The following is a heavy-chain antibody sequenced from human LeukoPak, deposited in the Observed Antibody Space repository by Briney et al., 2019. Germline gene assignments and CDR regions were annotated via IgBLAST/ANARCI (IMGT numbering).Heavy chain of an antibody. CDR2: IYYSGST. CDR1: GGSISSSSYY. J-gene: IGHJ4*02. V-gene: IGHV4-39*07. Sequence: SETLSLTCTVSGGSISSSSYYWGWIRQPPGKGLEWIGSIYYSGSTYYNPSLKSRVTISVDRSKNQFSLKLSSVTAADTAVYYCARSAPPVLDHFDYWGQGTLVTVSS. CDR3: ARSAPPVLDHFDY. D-gene: IGHD3/OR15-3a*01.